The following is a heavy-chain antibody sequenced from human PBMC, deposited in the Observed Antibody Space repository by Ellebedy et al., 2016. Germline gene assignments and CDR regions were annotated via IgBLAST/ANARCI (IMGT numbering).Heavy chain of an antibody. J-gene: IGHJ4*02. D-gene: IGHD1-26*01. CDR2: ISWNSGSI. V-gene: IGHV3-9*01. Sequence: GGSLRLSXAASGFTFDDYAMHWVRQAPGKGLEWVSGISWNSGSIGYADSVKGRFTISRDNAKNSLYLQMNSLRAEDTALYYCARDLRGGSYGIDYWGQGTLVTVSS. CDR3: ARDLRGGSYGIDY. CDR1: GFTFDDYA.